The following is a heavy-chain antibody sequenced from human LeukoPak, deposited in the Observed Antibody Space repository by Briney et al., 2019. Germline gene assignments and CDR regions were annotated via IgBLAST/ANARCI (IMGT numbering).Heavy chain of an antibody. CDR3: ARGSDSRGWRLFDY. CDR1: GDSVSSY. D-gene: IGHD6-19*01. CDR2: IYYGGST. Sequence: SETLSLTCTVSGDSVSSYWSWIRQPPGQGLRWIGYIYYGGSTNYNPSLKSRVTISVDSSKNQFSLRLTSVPAADTALYYCARGSDSRGWRLFDYWGQGILVTVSS. V-gene: IGHV4-59*02. J-gene: IGHJ4*02.